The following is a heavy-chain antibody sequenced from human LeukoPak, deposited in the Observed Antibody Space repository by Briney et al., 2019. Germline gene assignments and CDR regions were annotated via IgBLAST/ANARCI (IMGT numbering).Heavy chain of an antibody. CDR2: ISGSGGST. CDR1: GFTFSSYA. CDR3: AKGVPGRDGYNYFDY. Sequence: GGSLRLSCAASGFTFSSYAMSWVRQAPGKGLEWASAISGSGGSTYYADSVKGRFTISRDNSKNTLYLQMNSLRAEDTAVYYCAKGVPGRDGYNYFDYWGQGTLVTVSS. J-gene: IGHJ4*02. D-gene: IGHD5-24*01. V-gene: IGHV3-23*01.